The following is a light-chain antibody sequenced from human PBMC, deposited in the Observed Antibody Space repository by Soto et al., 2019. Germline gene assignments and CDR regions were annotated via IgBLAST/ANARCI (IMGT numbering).Light chain of an antibody. V-gene: IGKV1-5*03. J-gene: IGKJ1*01. CDR1: QSISTW. CDR2: KAS. CDR3: QQYNSFSPWT. Sequence: DIQVTQYPSTLSASVGDRVTITCRARQSISTWLAWYQQKPGKDPKLLIYKASSLERGVPSRFSGSGSGTECTLTISSLQPDDFATYFCQQYNSFSPWTFGQGTKVEIK.